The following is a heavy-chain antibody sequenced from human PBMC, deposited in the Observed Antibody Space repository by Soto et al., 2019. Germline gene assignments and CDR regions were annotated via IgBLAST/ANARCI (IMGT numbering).Heavy chain of an antibody. CDR1: GFTFTNVW. D-gene: IGHD6-13*01. J-gene: IGHJ4*02. CDR3: TKIRPGAEKLDY. Sequence: EVQLVESGGGLVQPGESLRLSCAVSGFTFTNVWMSWVLQAPGKELEWVGRIKTKTAGETIDYAAVVKSRFTISRDDSKNPPYLQITSLKTEDTAVYYCTKIRPGAEKLDYWRRGTLVTVSS. V-gene: IGHV3-15*01. CDR2: IKTKTAGETI.